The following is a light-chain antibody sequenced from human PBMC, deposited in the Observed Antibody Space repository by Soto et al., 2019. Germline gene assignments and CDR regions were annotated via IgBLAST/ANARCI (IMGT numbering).Light chain of an antibody. CDR1: QRVGSSY. Sequence: EFVLTQSPGTLSFFPGKRATLSCGPSQRVGSSYLAWYQQKPGQAPRLLIYAASIRASGIPDRFSGSGSGTDFTLTISRLEPEDFAVYHCQQYDNSPLTFGGGTKVDIK. J-gene: IGKJ4*01. CDR2: AAS. V-gene: IGKV3-20*01. CDR3: QQYDNSPLT.